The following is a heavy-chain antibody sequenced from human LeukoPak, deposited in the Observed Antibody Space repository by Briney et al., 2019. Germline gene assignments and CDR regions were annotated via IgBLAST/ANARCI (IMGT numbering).Heavy chain of an antibody. CDR2: ISSSGSTI. V-gene: IGHV3-48*04. D-gene: IGHD3-22*01. Sequence: GGSLRLSCAASGFTFSSYSMNWVRQAPGKGLEWVSYISSSGSTIYYADSVKGRFTISRDNARNSLYLQLNSLRAEDTAVYYCARGASYYDSSGYYHDTFDIWGQGTMVTVSS. CDR1: GFTFSSYS. CDR3: ARGASYYDSSGYYHDTFDI. J-gene: IGHJ3*02.